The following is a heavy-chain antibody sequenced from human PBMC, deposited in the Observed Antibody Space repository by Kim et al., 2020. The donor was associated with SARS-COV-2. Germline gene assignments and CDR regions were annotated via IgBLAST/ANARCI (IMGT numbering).Heavy chain of an antibody. CDR2: ISGDSGTI. J-gene: IGHJ4*02. CDR1: GFTFNTYS. CDR3: VRAVFGSNWHFDS. V-gene: IGHV3-48*02. Sequence: GGSLRLSCAASGFTFNTYSMNWVRQAPGKGLEWISCISGDSGTIYYADSVKGRFTTSRDNAKNSLYLQMNSLRDEDMAVYYCVRAVFGSNWHFDSWGQGTPVTVSS. D-gene: IGHD6-13*01.